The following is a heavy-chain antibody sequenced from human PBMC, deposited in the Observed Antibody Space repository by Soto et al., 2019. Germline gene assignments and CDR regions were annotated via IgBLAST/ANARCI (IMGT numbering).Heavy chain of an antibody. V-gene: IGHV4-31*03. CDR2: IYYSGST. Sequence: QEQLQESGPGLVKPSQTLSLTCTVSGGSISSGDYYWSWIRQHPGKGLEWIGYIYYSGSTSHNPSLTSRVTISVDTSKNQFYLKLRSVTAADTAVYYCARTPMVRGVIGWFDPWGQGALVTVSS. J-gene: IGHJ5*02. D-gene: IGHD3-10*01. CDR3: ARTPMVRGVIGWFDP. CDR1: GGSISSGDYY.